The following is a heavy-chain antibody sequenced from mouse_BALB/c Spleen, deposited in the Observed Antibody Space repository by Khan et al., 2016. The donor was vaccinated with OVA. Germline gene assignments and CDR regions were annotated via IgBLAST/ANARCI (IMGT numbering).Heavy chain of an antibody. CDR2: INPSNDYT. Sequence: QVQLQQSGAELARPGASVKMSCKASGYTFTSYTIHWIKKRPGQGLEWIGYINPSNDYTNYNQKFKDKATLTTDKSSTTAYLRLSSLTSDDSAVYNSVGDAAYHKSDSWFAYWGQGTLVTVSA. V-gene: IGHV1-4*01. J-gene: IGHJ3*01. D-gene: IGHD2-12*01. CDR3: VGDAAYHKSDSWFAY. CDR1: GYTFTSYT.